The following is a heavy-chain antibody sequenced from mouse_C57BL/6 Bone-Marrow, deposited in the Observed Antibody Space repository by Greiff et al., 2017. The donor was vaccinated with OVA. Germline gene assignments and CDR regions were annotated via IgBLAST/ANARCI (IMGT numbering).Heavy chain of an antibody. D-gene: IGHD2-1*01. CDR2: IHPNSGST. Sequence: QVQLKQPGAELVKPGASVKLSCKASGYTFTSYWMHWVKQRPGQGLEWIGMIHPNSGSTNYNEKFKSKATLTVDKSSSTAYMQLSSLTSEDSAVYYCARKKVYYGSFDYWGQGTTLTVSS. CDR3: ARKKVYYGSFDY. CDR1: GYTFTSYW. J-gene: IGHJ2*01. V-gene: IGHV1-64*01.